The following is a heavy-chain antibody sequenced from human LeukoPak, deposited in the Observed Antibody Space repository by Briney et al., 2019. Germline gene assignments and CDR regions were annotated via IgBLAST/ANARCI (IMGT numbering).Heavy chain of an antibody. V-gene: IGHV3-13*01. D-gene: IGHD1-26*01. J-gene: IGHJ4*02. CDR2: IGTAGDT. CDR1: GFTFSSYD. Sequence: GGSLRLSCAASGFTFSSYDMHWVRQATGKGLEWVSAIGTAGDTYYPGSEKGQFTISRENAKNSLYLQMNSLRAGDTAVYYCARAVGAHFDYWGQGTLVTVSS. CDR3: ARAVGAHFDY.